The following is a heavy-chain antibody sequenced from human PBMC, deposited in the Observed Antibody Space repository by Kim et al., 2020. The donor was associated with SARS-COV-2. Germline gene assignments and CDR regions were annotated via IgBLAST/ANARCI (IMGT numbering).Heavy chain of an antibody. V-gene: IGHV3-7*03. CDR3: AKGAVTRHDY. Sequence: YYVDSVKVRFTSSRDNGKNSLYLQMNTLRPEDTAVYYCAKGAVTRHDYWGQGALVIVST. D-gene: IGHD3-3*01. J-gene: IGHJ4*02.